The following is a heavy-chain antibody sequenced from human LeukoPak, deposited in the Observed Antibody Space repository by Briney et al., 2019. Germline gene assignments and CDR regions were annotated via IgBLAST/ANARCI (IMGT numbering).Heavy chain of an antibody. CDR2: ISSSSSYI. V-gene: IGHV3-21*01. CDR3: ARDGYCSGGSCYPKPLDY. Sequence: GGSLRLSCAASGFTFSSYSMNWVRQAPGKGLEWVSSISSSSSYIYYADSVKGRFTISRDNAKNSLYLKTNSLRAEDTAVYYCARDGYCSGGSCYPKPLDYWGQGTLVTVSS. D-gene: IGHD2-15*01. J-gene: IGHJ4*02. CDR1: GFTFSSYS.